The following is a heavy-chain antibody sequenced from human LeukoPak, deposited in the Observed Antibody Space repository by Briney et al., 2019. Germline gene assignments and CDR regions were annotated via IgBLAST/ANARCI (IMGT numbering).Heavy chain of an antibody. CDR2: IYYSGST. J-gene: IGHJ4*02. CDR3: ARTYSGSYTGAYYFGY. D-gene: IGHD1-26*01. V-gene: IGHV4-59*01. CDR1: GGSISSYY. Sequence: SETLSLTCTVSGGSISSYYWSWIRQPPGKGLEWIGYIYYSGSTNYNPSLKSRVTISVDTSKNQFSLKLSSVTAADTAVYYCARTYSGSYTGAYYFGYWGQGTLVTVSS.